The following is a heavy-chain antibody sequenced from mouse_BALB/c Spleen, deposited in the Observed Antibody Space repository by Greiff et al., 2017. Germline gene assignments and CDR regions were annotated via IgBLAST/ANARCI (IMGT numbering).Heavy chain of an antibody. Sequence: EVKLMESGGGLVQPGGSRKLSCAASGFTFSSFGMHWVRQAPEKGLEWVAYISSGSSTIYYADTVKGRFTISRDNPKNTLFLQMTSLRSEDTAMYYCARWIFDYWGQGTTLTVSS. CDR1: GFTFSSFG. CDR3: ARWIFDY. CDR2: ISSGSSTI. V-gene: IGHV5-17*02. J-gene: IGHJ2*01.